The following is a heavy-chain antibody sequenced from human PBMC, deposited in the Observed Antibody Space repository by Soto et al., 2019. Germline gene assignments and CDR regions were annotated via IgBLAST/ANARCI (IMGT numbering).Heavy chain of an antibody. CDR1: GGSVSRGSYY. J-gene: IGHJ5*02. Sequence: QVQLQESGPGLVKPSETLSLTCTVSGGSVSRGSYYWSWIRQPPGKGLEWIGYIYYSGSTNYNPSLKGRVTIVVDKYKNLFYLKLSPVAAADTAVNYCARGGRLLSLMGAHWFDLRDQGTMVTVSS. CDR2: IYYSGST. V-gene: IGHV4-61*01. D-gene: IGHD2-2*01. CDR3: ARGGRLLSLMGAHWFDL.